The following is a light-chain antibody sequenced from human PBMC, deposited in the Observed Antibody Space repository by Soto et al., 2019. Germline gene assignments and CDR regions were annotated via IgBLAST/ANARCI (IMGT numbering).Light chain of an antibody. V-gene: IGKV1-27*01. CDR2: SAS. Sequence: DFPMTQSPSYLSASIGDRVTVSCRASQDISDHVAWYQQNPGKPPKLLIYSASTLYSGVPSRFSGSGSGTNFTLTIGSVQPEDFATYYCQKLVSSPWTFGQGTKVDI. J-gene: IGKJ1*01. CDR1: QDISDH. CDR3: QKLVSSPWT.